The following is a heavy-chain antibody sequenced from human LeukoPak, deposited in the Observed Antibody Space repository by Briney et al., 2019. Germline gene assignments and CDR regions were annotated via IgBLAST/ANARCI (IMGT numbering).Heavy chain of an antibody. CDR2: IYDAAST. V-gene: IGHV3-66*01. J-gene: IGHJ4*02. Sequence: GGSLRLSCAASGFTVSSNYMSWVRQGPGKGLEWVSIIYDAASTYYADSVKGRFTISRDSSKNTVYLQMKSLRAEDTGVYFCARAVVGSGRLYWGQGTLVTVSS. D-gene: IGHD3-10*01. CDR3: ARAVVGSGRLY. CDR1: GFTVSSNY.